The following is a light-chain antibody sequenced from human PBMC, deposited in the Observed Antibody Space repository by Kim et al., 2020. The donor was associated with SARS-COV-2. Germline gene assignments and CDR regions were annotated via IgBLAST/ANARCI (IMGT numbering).Light chain of an antibody. V-gene: IGLV2-18*02. CDR1: SSDVVGYNR. J-gene: IGLJ1*01. CDR2: EVS. CDR3: TSYTSTNAYV. Sequence: QSALTQPPSVSGSPGQSVAISCTGTSSDVVGYNRVSWYQHPPGTAPKLIIYEVSHRPSGVPDRFSGSQSGNTASLPISGLQAKDEADYYCTSYTSTNAYVFGSGTQLTI.